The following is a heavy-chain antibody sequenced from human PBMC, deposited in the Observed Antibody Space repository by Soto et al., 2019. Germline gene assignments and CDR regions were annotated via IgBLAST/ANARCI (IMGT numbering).Heavy chain of an antibody. Sequence: QVQLVESGGGVVQPGRSLRLSCAASGFTFSSYAMHWVRQAPGKGLEWVALISYDGSNKYYADSVKGRFTISRDNSKNTLYLQMNSLRTEDTAVYHCARDQGGTTLYYHGMDVWGQGTTVTVSS. CDR2: ISYDGSNK. D-gene: IGHD1-7*01. CDR1: GFTFSSYA. V-gene: IGHV3-30-3*01. J-gene: IGHJ6*02. CDR3: ARDQGGTTLYYHGMDV.